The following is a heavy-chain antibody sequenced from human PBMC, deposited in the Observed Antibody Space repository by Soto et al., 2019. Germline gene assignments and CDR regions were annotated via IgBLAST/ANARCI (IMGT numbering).Heavy chain of an antibody. CDR3: SRGNDFWWPDP. Sequence: SETLSLTCTVSGGSISSYYWSWIRQPPGKGLEWIGYIYYSGSTNYNPSLKSRVTISVDTSKNQFSLKLSSVTAADTAVYYCSRGNDFWWPDPWGQGTLVTVSS. V-gene: IGHV4-59*01. CDR1: GGSISSYY. CDR2: IYYSGST. D-gene: IGHD3-3*01. J-gene: IGHJ5*02.